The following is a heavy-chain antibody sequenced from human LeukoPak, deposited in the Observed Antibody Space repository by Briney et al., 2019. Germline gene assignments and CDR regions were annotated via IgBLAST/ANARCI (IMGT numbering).Heavy chain of an antibody. Sequence: SETLSLTCTVSGGSISSYYWSWIRQPPGKGLEWIGYIYYSGSTYYNPSLKSRVTISVDTSKNQFSLKLSSVTAADTAVYYCARVAVAGPYYYYGMDVWGQGTTVTVSS. J-gene: IGHJ6*02. CDR2: IYYSGST. CDR1: GGSISSYY. V-gene: IGHV4-59*12. D-gene: IGHD6-19*01. CDR3: ARVAVAGPYYYYGMDV.